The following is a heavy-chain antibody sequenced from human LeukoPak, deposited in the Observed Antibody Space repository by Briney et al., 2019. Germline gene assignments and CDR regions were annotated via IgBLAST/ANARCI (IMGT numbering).Heavy chain of an antibody. Sequence: SETLSLTCTVSGDSFSTYYWSWIRQPAGKGLEWIGHIYTSGTTNYNPSLKSRVTMSIDTSKNQFSLKLSSITAADTAVYYCAKDYSSSYYFDYWGQGTLVTVSS. D-gene: IGHD6-6*01. CDR3: AKDYSSSYYFDY. CDR1: GDSFSTYY. J-gene: IGHJ4*02. V-gene: IGHV4-4*07. CDR2: IYTSGTT.